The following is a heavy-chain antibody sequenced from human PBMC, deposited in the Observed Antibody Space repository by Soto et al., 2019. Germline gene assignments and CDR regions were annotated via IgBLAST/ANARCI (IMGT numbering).Heavy chain of an antibody. CDR2: ISNDGRNK. V-gene: IGHV3-30*18. J-gene: IGHJ4*02. CDR1: GLTFSTYG. CDR3: AKLPYGDYAEFDY. D-gene: IGHD4-17*01. Sequence: QVQLVESRGGVVQPGRSLRLSCAASGLTFSTYGMHWVRQAPGKGLEWVGVISNDGRNKYYADSVKGRFTISRDNSQNTLFLQMNSLRAEDTAVYYCAKLPYGDYAEFDYWGQGTLVTVSS.